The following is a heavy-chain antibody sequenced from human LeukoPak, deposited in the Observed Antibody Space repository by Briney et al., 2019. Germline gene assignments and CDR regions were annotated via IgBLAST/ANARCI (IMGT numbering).Heavy chain of an antibody. D-gene: IGHD1-1*01. V-gene: IGHV4-39*07. CDR3: ARAETGTRGPFDY. CDR2: IYYSGST. Sequence: SETLSLTCTVSGGSISSSSYYWGWIRQPPGKGLEWIGSIYYSGSTYYNPSLKSRVTISVDTSKNQFSLKLSSVTAADTAVYYCARAETGTRGPFDYWGQGTLVTVSS. J-gene: IGHJ4*02. CDR1: GGSISSSSYY.